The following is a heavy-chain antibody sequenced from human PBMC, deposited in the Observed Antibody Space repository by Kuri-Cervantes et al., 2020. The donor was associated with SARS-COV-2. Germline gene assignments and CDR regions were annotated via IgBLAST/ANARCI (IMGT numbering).Heavy chain of an antibody. CDR2: INPNSGGT. CDR1: GYTFTGYS. Sequence: ASVKVSCKASGYTFTGYSMHWVRQAPEQGLEWMGWINPNSGGTNYAQKFQGRVIMTRDTSISTAHMELSRLRSDDTAVYYCARRGMAAGPYCSSTSCSDAFDIWGQGTMVTVSS. D-gene: IGHD2-2*01. CDR3: ARRGMAAGPYCSSTSCSDAFDI. J-gene: IGHJ3*02. V-gene: IGHV1-2*02.